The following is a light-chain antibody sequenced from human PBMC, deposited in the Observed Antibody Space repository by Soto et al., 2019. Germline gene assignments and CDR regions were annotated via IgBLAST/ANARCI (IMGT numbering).Light chain of an antibody. J-gene: IGLJ2*01. CDR2: DGN. CDR1: SSDVGGYNL. CDR3: CSYAGTSIPL. V-gene: IGLV2-23*01. Sequence: QSALTQPASVSGSPGQSITISCTGTSSDVGGYNLVSWYQQHPGKAPKLIIYDGNKRPSGVSNRFSGSKSGNTASLTISGLQAEDEADYYCCSYAGTSIPLFGGGTKLTVL.